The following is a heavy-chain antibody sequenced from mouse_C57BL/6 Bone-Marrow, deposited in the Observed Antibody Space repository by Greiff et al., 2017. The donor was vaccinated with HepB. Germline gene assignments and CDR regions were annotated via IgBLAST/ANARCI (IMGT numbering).Heavy chain of an antibody. Sequence: EVNVVESGGGLVKPGGSLKLSCAASGFTFSSYTMSWVRQTPEKRLEWVATISGGGGNTYYPDSVKGRFTISRDNAKNTLYLQMSSLRSEDTALYYCARPLGPWFAYWGQGTLVTVSA. J-gene: IGHJ3*01. V-gene: IGHV5-9*01. D-gene: IGHD4-1*01. CDR2: ISGGGGNT. CDR1: GFTFSSYT. CDR3: ARPLGPWFAY.